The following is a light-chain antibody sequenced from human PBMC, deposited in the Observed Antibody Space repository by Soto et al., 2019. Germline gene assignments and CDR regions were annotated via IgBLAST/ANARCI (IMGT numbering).Light chain of an antibody. CDR2: STD. CDR3: VLYMGSGIWV. J-gene: IGLJ3*02. Sequence: QTVVTQEPSFSVSPGGTVTLTCGLSSGSVSTAYYPTWYQQTPGQAPRTLIYSTDIRSSGVPDRFSGSILGNKAALTITGAQADDESDYYCVLYMGSGIWVFGGGTKGTVL. V-gene: IGLV8-61*01. CDR1: SGSVSTAYY.